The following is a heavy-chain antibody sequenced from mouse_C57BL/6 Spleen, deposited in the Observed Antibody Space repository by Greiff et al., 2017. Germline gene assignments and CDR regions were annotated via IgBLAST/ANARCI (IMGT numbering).Heavy chain of an antibody. CDR2: IDPNRGGT. Sequence: VQLQQPGAELVKPGASVKLSCKASGYTFTSYWMHWVKQRPGRGLEWIGRIDPNRGGTKYNEKFKSKATLTVDKPSSTAYMQLSSLTSEDSAVDYCARSRYDYDVYFDVWGTGTTVTVSS. J-gene: IGHJ1*03. CDR1: GYTFTSYW. V-gene: IGHV1-72*01. D-gene: IGHD2-4*01. CDR3: ARSRYDYDVYFDV.